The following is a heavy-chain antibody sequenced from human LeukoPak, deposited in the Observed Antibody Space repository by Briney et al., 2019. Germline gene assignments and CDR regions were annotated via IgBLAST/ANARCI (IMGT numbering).Heavy chain of an antibody. J-gene: IGHJ4*02. Sequence: PGGSLRLSCAASGFTFSSYARHWLRHAPGKGLEGVAVISYDGSNKYYADSVKGRFTISRDNSKNTLYLQMNSLRAQDTAVYYCASVRGPYSFDYWGQGTLVTVSS. CDR1: GFTFSSYA. V-gene: IGHV3-30*04. D-gene: IGHD3-10*01. CDR2: ISYDGSNK. CDR3: ASVRGPYSFDY.